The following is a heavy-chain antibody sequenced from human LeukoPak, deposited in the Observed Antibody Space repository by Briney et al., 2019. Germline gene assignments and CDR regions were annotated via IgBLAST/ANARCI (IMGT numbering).Heavy chain of an antibody. CDR2: IRSSGDTI. CDR3: AGSQGVDTAMVSFPFDY. D-gene: IGHD5-18*01. J-gene: IGHJ4*02. Sequence: PGGSLRLSCAASGFTFSSYEMNWVRQAPGQGLEWVSYIRSSGDTIYYADSVKGRFTISRDNSKNTLYLQMNSLRAEDTALYHCAGSQGVDTAMVSFPFDYWGQGTLVTVSS. CDR1: GFTFSSYE. V-gene: IGHV3-48*03.